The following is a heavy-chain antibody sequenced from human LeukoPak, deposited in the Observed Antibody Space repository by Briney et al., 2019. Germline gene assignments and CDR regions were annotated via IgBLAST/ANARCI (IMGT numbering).Heavy chain of an antibody. CDR1: GGSFSGYY. Sequence: SETLSVTCAVYGGSFSGYYWSWIRQPPGNGLEWIGEINHSGSTNYNPSLKSRVTISVDTSKNQFSLKLSSVTAADTAVYYCARAPIVVVPAAAYYYYYGMDVWGQGTTVTVSS. J-gene: IGHJ6*02. D-gene: IGHD2-2*01. V-gene: IGHV4-34*01. CDR3: ARAPIVVVPAAAYYYYYGMDV. CDR2: INHSGST.